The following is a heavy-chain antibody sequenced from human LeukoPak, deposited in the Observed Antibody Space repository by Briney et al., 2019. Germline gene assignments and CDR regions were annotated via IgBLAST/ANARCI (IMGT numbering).Heavy chain of an antibody. CDR3: ARGDYNRNDYYYYLMDV. V-gene: IGHV3-21*01. Sequence: GGSLRLSCAASGFTFSTYTMNWVRQAPGKGLEWVSSISSTGSYIYYADSVKGRFTISRDNAKNSLYLQMNSLRAEDTAVYYCARGDYNRNDYYYYLMDVWGQGTTVTVSS. J-gene: IGHJ6*02. D-gene: IGHD1-1*01. CDR2: ISSTGSYI. CDR1: GFTFSTYT.